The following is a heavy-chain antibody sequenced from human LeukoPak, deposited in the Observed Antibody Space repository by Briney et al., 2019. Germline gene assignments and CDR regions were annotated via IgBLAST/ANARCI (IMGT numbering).Heavy chain of an antibody. V-gene: IGHV3-21*01. CDR1: GFTFSSYA. J-gene: IGHJ4*02. Sequence: PGGSLRLSCAASGFTFSSYAMHWVRQAPGKGLEWVSSISSSSSYIYYADSVKGRFTISRDNAKNSLYLQMNSLRAEDTAVYYCARGAAMVGFDYWGQGTLVTVSS. CDR3: ARGAAMVGFDY. D-gene: IGHD5-18*01. CDR2: ISSSSSYI.